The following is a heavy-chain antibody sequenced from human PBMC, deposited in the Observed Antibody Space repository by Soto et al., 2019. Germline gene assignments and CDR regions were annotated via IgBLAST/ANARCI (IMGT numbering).Heavy chain of an antibody. J-gene: IGHJ3*02. V-gene: IGHV3-23*01. D-gene: IGHD3-22*01. Sequence: EVQLLESGGGLVQPGGSLRLSCAASGFTFSNYAMSWVRQAPGKGLEWVSAISGSGGSTYYADSVKGRFTISRDNSKNTLYLHMNSLRAVDTAVYYCAKDRYDSSGYDAFDIWGQGTMVTVSS. CDR3: AKDRYDSSGYDAFDI. CDR1: GFTFSNYA. CDR2: ISGSGGST.